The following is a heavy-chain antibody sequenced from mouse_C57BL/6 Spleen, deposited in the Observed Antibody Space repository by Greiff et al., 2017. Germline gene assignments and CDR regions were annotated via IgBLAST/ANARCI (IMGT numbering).Heavy chain of an antibody. V-gene: IGHV7-3*01. J-gene: IGHJ4*01. Sequence: EVQVVESGGGLVQPGGSLSLSCAASGFTFTDYYMSWVRQPPGKALEWLGFIRNKANGYTTEYSASVKGRFTISRDNSQSILYLQMNALRAEDSATYYCARYKVHYYAMDYWGQGTSVTVSS. D-gene: IGHD2-14*01. CDR2: IRNKANGYTT. CDR1: GFTFTDYY. CDR3: ARYKVHYYAMDY.